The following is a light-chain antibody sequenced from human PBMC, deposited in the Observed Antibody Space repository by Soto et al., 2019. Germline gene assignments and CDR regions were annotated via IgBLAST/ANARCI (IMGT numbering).Light chain of an antibody. V-gene: IGKV3-15*01. Sequence: EIVMTQSPATLSVSVGERATLSCRASQTVSSKLAWYQQKPGQAPRLLIYGASTRATGIPARFTGSGSGTEFTLTISSLQSKDFAVYYCQQYNDWPPQLTFGGGTKVEIK. CDR1: QTVSSK. J-gene: IGKJ4*01. CDR2: GAS. CDR3: QQYNDWPPQLT.